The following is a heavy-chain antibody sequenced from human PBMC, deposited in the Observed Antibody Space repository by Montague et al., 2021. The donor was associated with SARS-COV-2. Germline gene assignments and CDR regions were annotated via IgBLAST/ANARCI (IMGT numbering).Heavy chain of an antibody. CDR2: INHSGFT. CDR3: ASAPRNSYGDWGY. Sequence: SETLSLTCAVSGDSFSNFYWSWIRQPPGKGLEWTGEINHSGFTDYIPSLESRVTISLDTSKNQFSLKLNSVTAADTAVYYCASAPRNSYGDWGYWGQGTLVTVSS. D-gene: IGHD5-18*01. CDR1: GDSFSNFY. J-gene: IGHJ4*02. V-gene: IGHV4-34*01.